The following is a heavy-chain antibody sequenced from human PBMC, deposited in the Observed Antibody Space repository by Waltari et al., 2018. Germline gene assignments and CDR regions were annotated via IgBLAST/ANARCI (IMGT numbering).Heavy chain of an antibody. D-gene: IGHD2-2*01. CDR1: GGSIISYY. V-gene: IGHV4-4*07. CDR2: IYASGST. J-gene: IGHJ5*02. CDR3: ARVPWSSTSCQVWFDP. Sequence: QVQLQESGPGLVEPSETLSLTCTVSGGSIISYYWSWIRQPAGKGLEWIGRIYASGSTKYNPTLKSRVTMSVDASKNQFSLKLSSVTAADTAVYYCARVPWSSTSCQVWFDPWGQGTLVTVSS.